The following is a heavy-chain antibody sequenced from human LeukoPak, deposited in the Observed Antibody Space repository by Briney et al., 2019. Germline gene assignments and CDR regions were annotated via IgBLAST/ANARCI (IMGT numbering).Heavy chain of an antibody. CDR2: IRSTPDGGAT. CDR3: ATDLHFGYCTATSCANY. Sequence: RGSLRLSCAASGFTFISSWMTWVRQAPGKGLEWVGRIRSTPDGGATDYAAPVKGRFTISRDDSKNTLYLQMSSLRTEDTAVYYCATDLHFGYCTATSCANYWGQGTLVTVSS. V-gene: IGHV3-15*01. D-gene: IGHD2-2*03. CDR1: GFTFISSW. J-gene: IGHJ4*02.